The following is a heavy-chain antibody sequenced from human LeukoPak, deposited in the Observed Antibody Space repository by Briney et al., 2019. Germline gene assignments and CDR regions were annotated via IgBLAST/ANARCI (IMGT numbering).Heavy chain of an antibody. CDR3: ARDRSGEAARPFDY. Sequence: SETLSLTCTVSGGSISSYYWSWIRQPAGKGLEWIGRIYTSGSTNYNPSLKSRVTMSVDTSKNQFSLKLSSVTAADTAVYYCARDRSGEAARPFDYWGQGTLVTVSS. V-gene: IGHV4-4*07. CDR2: IYTSGST. J-gene: IGHJ4*02. CDR1: GGSISSYY. D-gene: IGHD6-6*01.